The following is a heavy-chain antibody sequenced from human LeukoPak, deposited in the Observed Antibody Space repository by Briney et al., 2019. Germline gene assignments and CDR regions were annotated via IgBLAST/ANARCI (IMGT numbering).Heavy chain of an antibody. CDR1: GGTFSSYA. D-gene: IGHD5-18*01. J-gene: IGHJ6*03. CDR3: ARVKTDTAHYYYYYYMDV. CDR2: IIPIFGKA. V-gene: IGHV1-69*05. Sequence: SVKVSFKASGGTFSSYAISWVRQAPGQGLEWMGGIIPIFGKANYAQKFQSRVTITTDESTSTAYMELSSLRSEDTAVYYCARVKTDTAHYYYYYYMDVWGKGTTVTVSS.